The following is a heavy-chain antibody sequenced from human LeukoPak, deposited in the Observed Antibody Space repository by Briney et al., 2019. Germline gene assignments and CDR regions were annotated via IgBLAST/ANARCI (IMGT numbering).Heavy chain of an antibody. CDR1: GFTFSSYA. D-gene: IGHD3-16*02. CDR3: ARGLITFGGVIPPDY. CDR2: INHSGST. Sequence: PGGSLRLSCAASGFTFSSYAMSWVRQAPGKGLEWIGEINHSGSTNYNPSLKSRVTISVDTSKNQFSLKLSSVTAADTAVYYCARGLITFGGVIPPDYWGQGTLVTVSS. J-gene: IGHJ4*02. V-gene: IGHV4-34*01.